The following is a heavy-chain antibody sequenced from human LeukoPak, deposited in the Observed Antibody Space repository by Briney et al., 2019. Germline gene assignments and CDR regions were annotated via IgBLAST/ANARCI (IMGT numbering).Heavy chain of an antibody. Sequence: GGSLRLSCTASGFTFGDYAMTWVRQAPGKGLEFVSAISRSGGNTYYANSVKGRFTISRDTSKNTLYLQVGSLRVEDMAVYYCARVGDRSGNGYSHWGQGTLVTVSS. V-gene: IGHV3-64*01. CDR2: ISRSGGNT. CDR3: ARVGDRSGNGYSH. J-gene: IGHJ4*02. D-gene: IGHD2-2*03. CDR1: GFTFGDYA.